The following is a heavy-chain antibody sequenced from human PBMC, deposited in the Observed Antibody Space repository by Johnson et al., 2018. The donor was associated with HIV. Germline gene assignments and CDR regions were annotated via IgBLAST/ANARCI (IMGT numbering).Heavy chain of an antibody. CDR3: AGDRRSTIFGSGRAVQSNDAFDI. Sequence: QVQLVESGGGLVQPGGSLRLSCAASGFTFSSYDMHWVRQATGKGLEWVSAISSSGSTIYYADSVKGRFTISRDNSKNTLYLQMNSLRAEDTAVDYCAGDRRSTIFGSGRAVQSNDAFDIWGQGTMVTVSS. CDR2: ISSSGSTI. D-gene: IGHD3-3*01. J-gene: IGHJ3*02. V-gene: IGHV3-NL1*01. CDR1: GFTFSSYD.